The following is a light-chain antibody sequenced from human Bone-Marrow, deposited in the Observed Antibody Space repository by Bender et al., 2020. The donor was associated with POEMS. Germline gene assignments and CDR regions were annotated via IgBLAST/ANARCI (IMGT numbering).Light chain of an antibody. CDR2: DVS. CDR3: STFASSGTVL. Sequence: QSALTQPASVSGSPGQSITISCAGTTSDFFGNAYVSWYQLRPGKAPKLILYDVSNRPSGVSPRFSGSKSGNTASLTVSGPQAEDEADYYCSTFASSGTVLFGGGTSLTVL. J-gene: IGLJ2*01. CDR1: TSDFFGNAY. V-gene: IGLV2-14*03.